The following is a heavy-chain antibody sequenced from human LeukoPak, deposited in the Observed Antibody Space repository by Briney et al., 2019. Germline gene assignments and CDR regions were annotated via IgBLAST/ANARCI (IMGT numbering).Heavy chain of an antibody. J-gene: IGHJ4*02. D-gene: IGHD3-9*01. CDR2: IRYDGSDK. V-gene: IGHV3-30*02. CDR3: AKAQKRDILTGYYTAFDS. CDR1: GFTFRTYG. Sequence: PGGSLRLPCAASGFTFRTYGMHGVRQAPGKGLEGVASIRYDGSDKYYADAVKGRFTISRDNPKNTLYLQMNSLRAEDTAVYYCAKAQKRDILTGYYTAFDSWGQGTLVTVSS.